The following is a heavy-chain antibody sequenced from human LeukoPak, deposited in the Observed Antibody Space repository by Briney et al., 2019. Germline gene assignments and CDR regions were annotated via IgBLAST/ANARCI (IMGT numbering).Heavy chain of an antibody. D-gene: IGHD6-13*01. CDR2: IYYGGST. J-gene: IGHJ5*02. V-gene: IGHV4-31*03. CDR3: ARRTAAAGTGNWFDP. CDR1: GGSISSGGYY. Sequence: SQTLSLTCTVSGGSISSGGYYWSWIRQHPGKGLEWIGYIYYGGSTYYNPSLKSRVTISVDTSKNQFSLKLSSVTAADTAVYYCARRTAAAGTGNWFDPWGQGTLVTVSS.